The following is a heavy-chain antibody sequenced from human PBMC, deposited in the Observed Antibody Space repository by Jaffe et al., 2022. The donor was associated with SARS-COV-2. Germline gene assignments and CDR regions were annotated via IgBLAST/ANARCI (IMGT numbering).Heavy chain of an antibody. CDR2: ISWNSGSI. J-gene: IGHJ6*02. D-gene: IGHD3-22*01. V-gene: IGHV3-9*01. Sequence: EVQLVESGGGLVQPGRSLRLSCAASGFTFDDYAMHWVRQAPGKGLEWVSGISWNSGSIGYADSVKGRFTISRDNAKNSLYLQMNSLRAEDTALYYCAKDMPISYYDSSGYRSYYYYGMDVWGQGTTVTVSS. CDR3: AKDMPISYYDSSGYRSYYYYGMDV. CDR1: GFTFDDYA.